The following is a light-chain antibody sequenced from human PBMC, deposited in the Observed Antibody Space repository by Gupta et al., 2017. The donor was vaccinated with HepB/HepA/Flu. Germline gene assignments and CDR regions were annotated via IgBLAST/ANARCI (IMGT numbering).Light chain of an antibody. CDR3: QQADSPPRT. CDR2: AAS. CDR1: QSITSW. Sequence: DIQMTQSPSSVSASIGDTVTITCRASQSITSWLAWYQQKPGMAPKLLVYAASSLQSGVPSRFSGSGHGTDFTLTISSLQPEDFATYYCQQADSPPRTFGQGTKVEIK. J-gene: IGKJ1*01. V-gene: IGKV1-12*01.